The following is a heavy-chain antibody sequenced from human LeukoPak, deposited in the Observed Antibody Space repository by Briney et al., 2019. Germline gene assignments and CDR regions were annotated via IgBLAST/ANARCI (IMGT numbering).Heavy chain of an antibody. J-gene: IGHJ4*02. CDR3: AIPPGYCGNDCSFDH. D-gene: IGHD2-21*02. CDR1: GYSFSNYW. Sequence: GESLKISCEGSGYSFSNYWIGWVRPMPGKGLEWMGIIYPGDCETRYSPSFQGLVTISVDKSISTAYLQWSSLKASDTAMYYCAIPPGYCGNDCSFDHWGQGTLVTVSS. V-gene: IGHV5-51*01. CDR2: IYPGDCET.